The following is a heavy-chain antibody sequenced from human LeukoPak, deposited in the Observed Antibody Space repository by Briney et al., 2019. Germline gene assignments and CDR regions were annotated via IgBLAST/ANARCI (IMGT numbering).Heavy chain of an antibody. CDR3: ARGIRYSSGWDYYYFDY. Sequence: SETLSLTCTVSGGSISSYYWSWIRQPAGKGLEWTGRIYTSGSTNYNPSLKSRVTMSVDTSKNQFSLKLSSVTAADTAVYYCARGIRYSSGWDYYYFDYWGQGTLVTVSS. J-gene: IGHJ4*02. D-gene: IGHD6-19*01. CDR2: IYTSGST. CDR1: GGSISSYY. V-gene: IGHV4-4*07.